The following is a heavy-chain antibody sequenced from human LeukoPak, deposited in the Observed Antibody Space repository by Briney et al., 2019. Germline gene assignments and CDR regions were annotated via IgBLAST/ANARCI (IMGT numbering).Heavy chain of an antibody. CDR2: ISYDGNIK. D-gene: IGHD1-26*01. V-gene: IGHV3-30*18. CDR3: AKDKGREGDY. J-gene: IGHJ4*02. Sequence: PGRSLRLSCAASGFTFSSYGMHWVRLAPGEGLEWVAVISYDGNIKYYADSVQGRFTISRDNSKNTLYLQMNSLRAEDTAVYYCAKDKGREGDYWGQGTLVTVSS. CDR1: GFTFSSYG.